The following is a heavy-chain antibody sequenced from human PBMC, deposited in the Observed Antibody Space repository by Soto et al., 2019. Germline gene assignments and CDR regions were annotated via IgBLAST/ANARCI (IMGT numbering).Heavy chain of an antibody. Sequence: GGSLRLSCAASGFTFSSYAMSWVRQAPGKGLEWVSAISGSGGSTYYADSVKGRFTISRDNSKNTLYLQMNSLRAEDTAVYYCASLIAPGIAVAGRSYWGQGTLVTVSS. D-gene: IGHD6-19*01. CDR3: ASLIAPGIAVAGRSY. J-gene: IGHJ4*02. V-gene: IGHV3-23*01. CDR2: ISGSGGST. CDR1: GFTFSSYA.